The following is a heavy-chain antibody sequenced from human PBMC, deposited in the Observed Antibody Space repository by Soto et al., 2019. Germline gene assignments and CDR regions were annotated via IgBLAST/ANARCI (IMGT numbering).Heavy chain of an antibody. V-gene: IGHV1-69*13. Sequence: GASVTVSCKASGGTFSSYAISWVRQAPGQGLEWMGGIIPIFGTANYAQKFQGRVTITADESTSTAYMELSSLRSEDTAVYYCARRLLYYYYYGMDVWGQGTTVTVS. J-gene: IGHJ6*02. CDR3: ARRLLYYYYYGMDV. CDR1: GGTFSSYA. CDR2: IIPIFGTA. D-gene: IGHD2-15*01.